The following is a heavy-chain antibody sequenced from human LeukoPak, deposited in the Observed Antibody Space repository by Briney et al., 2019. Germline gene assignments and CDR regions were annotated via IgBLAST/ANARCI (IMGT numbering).Heavy chain of an antibody. Sequence: SETLSFTCTVSGGSISGYYWTWIRQPAGKGLEWIGRIYTSGSTNYNPYLKSRVTMSVDTSKNQFSLKLSSVTAADTAVYYCARDPSHSRGYFDYWGQGTLVTVSS. J-gene: IGHJ4*02. CDR2: IYTSGST. V-gene: IGHV4-4*07. CDR3: ARDPSHSRGYFDY. D-gene: IGHD6-13*01. CDR1: GGSISGYY.